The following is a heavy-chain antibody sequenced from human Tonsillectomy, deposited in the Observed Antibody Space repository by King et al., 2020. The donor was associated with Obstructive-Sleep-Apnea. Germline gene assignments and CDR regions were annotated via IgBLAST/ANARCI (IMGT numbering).Heavy chain of an antibody. V-gene: IGHV5-51*01. CDR2: IYPGDSDT. Sequence: VQLVESGAEVKKSGESLKISCKGSGYSFSTYWIGWVRQMPGKGLEWMGIIYPGDSDTRYSPPFQGQATISADKSISTAYLQWSSLKASDTAMYFCARGYDRNYFDYWGQGTLVTVSS. D-gene: IGHD5-12*01. CDR1: GYSFSTYW. CDR3: ARGYDRNYFDY. J-gene: IGHJ4*02.